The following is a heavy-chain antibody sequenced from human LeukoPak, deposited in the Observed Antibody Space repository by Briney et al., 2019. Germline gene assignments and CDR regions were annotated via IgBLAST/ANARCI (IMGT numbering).Heavy chain of an antibody. CDR2: INPSGGST. CDR3: ARSIDTIFGVNYYYGMDV. J-gene: IGHJ6*02. D-gene: IGHD3-3*01. CDR1: GYTFTSYY. V-gene: IGHV1-46*01. Sequence: ASVKVSCTASGYTFTSYYMHWVRQAPGQGLEWMGIINPSGGSTSYAQKFQGRVTMTRDTSTSTVYMELSSLRSEDTAVYYCARSIDTIFGVNYYYGMDVWGQGTTVTVSS.